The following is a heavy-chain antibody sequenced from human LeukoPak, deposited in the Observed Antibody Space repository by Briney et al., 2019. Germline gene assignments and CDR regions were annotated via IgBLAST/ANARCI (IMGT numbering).Heavy chain of an antibody. J-gene: IGHJ4*02. V-gene: IGHV4-34*01. Sequence: PSGTLSLTCAVYGGSFSGYYWSWIRQPPGKGLEWIGEINHSGSTNYNPSLKSRVTISVDTSKNQFSLKLSSVTAADTAVYYCARLRRRSWYSGVLDYWGQGTLVTVSS. CDR2: INHSGST. D-gene: IGHD6-13*01. CDR1: GGSFSGYY. CDR3: ARLRRRSWYSGVLDY.